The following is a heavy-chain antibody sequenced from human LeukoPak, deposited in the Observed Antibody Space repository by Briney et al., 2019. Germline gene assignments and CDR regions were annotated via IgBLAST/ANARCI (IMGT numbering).Heavy chain of an antibody. Sequence: GGSLRLSCAASGFTFSRYWMSWVRQAPGKGLEWVANIKQDGSENYYVASVKGRFTIARDNAKNSLYLQMNSLRAEDTAVYFCARVNPLLAPGTFDIWGQGTMVTVSS. D-gene: IGHD6-13*01. J-gene: IGHJ3*02. CDR2: IKQDGSEN. CDR3: ARVNPLLAPGTFDI. CDR1: GFTFSRYW. V-gene: IGHV3-7*01.